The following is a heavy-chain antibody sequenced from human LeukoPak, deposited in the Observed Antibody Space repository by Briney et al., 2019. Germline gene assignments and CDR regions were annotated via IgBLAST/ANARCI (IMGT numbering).Heavy chain of an antibody. CDR3: ARGLRVSTFFY. Sequence: PSETLSLTCAVYGVSFSGYYWSWIRQPPGKGLEWIGEINHSGSTNYNPSLKSRVTISVDTSKNQFSLKLSSVTAADTAVYYCARGLRVSTFFYWGQGTLVTVSS. V-gene: IGHV4-34*01. D-gene: IGHD2/OR15-2a*01. J-gene: IGHJ4*02. CDR1: GVSFSGYY. CDR2: INHSGST.